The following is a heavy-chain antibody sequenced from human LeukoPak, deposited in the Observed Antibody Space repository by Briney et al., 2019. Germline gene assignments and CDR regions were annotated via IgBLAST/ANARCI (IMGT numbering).Heavy chain of an antibody. CDR2: ISSSGSTI. J-gene: IGHJ4*02. CDR3: ARDAFTMVRGVIPFDY. D-gene: IGHD3-10*01. CDR1: GFTFSDYY. Sequence: GGSLRLSCAASGFTFSDYYMSWIRQAPGKGLEWVSYISSSGSTIYYADSVKGRFTISRDNSKNTLYLQMNSLRAEDTAVYYCARDAFTMVRGVIPFDYWGQGTLVTVSS. V-gene: IGHV3-11*04.